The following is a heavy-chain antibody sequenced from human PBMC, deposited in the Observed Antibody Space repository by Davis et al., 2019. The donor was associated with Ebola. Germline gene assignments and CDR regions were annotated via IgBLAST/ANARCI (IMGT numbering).Heavy chain of an antibody. J-gene: IGHJ4*02. CDR3: ARGGQATSIVGAILHFDY. D-gene: IGHD1-26*01. V-gene: IGHV4-59*01. Sequence: PSETLSLTCTVSGGSISSYYWSWIRQPPGKGLEWIGYIYYSGSTNYNPSLKSRVTISVDTSKNQFSLKLSSVTAADTAVYYCARGGQATSIVGAILHFDYWGQGTLVTVSS. CDR1: GGSISSYY. CDR2: IYYSGST.